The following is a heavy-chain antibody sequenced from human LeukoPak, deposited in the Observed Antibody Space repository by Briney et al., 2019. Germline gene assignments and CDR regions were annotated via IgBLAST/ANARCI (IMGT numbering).Heavy chain of an antibody. J-gene: IGHJ4*02. CDR3: ARDARSHCGTDACYGPYFDY. V-gene: IGHV3-48*01. D-gene: IGHD2-2*01. Sequence: GGSLRLSCTASGFTFSTSSMNWVRQTPGKGLEWISYIRGSSTTIYYADSVKGRFTISRDNGRNLLYLQMNALTAEDTGVYFCARDARSHCGTDACYGPYFDYWGQGCLVIVSS. CDR1: GFTFSTSS. CDR2: IRGSSTTI.